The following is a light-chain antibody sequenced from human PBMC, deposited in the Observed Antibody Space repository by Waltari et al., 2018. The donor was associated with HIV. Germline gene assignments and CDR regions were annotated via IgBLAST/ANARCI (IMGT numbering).Light chain of an antibody. CDR2: WAS. CDR3: QQYYTTPPT. Sequence: DIVMTQSPDSLAESLGERATIDCKSSQRLLSSSNDKNYLAWYQQKPGQPPRLLLFWASTRESGVPERFTGSGSGTYFTLTISSLQAEDVAVYYCQQYYTTPPTFGGGTKVEIK. CDR1: QRLLSSSNDKNY. J-gene: IGKJ4*01. V-gene: IGKV4-1*01.